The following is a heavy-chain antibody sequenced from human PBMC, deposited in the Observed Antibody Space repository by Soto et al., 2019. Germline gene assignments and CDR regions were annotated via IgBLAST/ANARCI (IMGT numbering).Heavy chain of an antibody. CDR3: ATHRSYSSGCLFAY. V-gene: IGHV1-18*01. D-gene: IGHD6-19*01. CDR1: GYTFSSYG. J-gene: IGHJ4*02. Sequence: ASVKVSCKASGYTFSSYGISWVRQAPGQGLEWMGWISAYNGNTNYAQNLQGRVTMTTDTSTSTAYMELSSLRSEDTAVYYCATHRSYSSGCLFAYWGQGTLVTVSS. CDR2: ISAYNGNT.